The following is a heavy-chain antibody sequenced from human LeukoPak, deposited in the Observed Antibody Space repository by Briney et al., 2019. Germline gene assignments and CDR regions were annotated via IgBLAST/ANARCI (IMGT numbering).Heavy chain of an antibody. CDR1: SGSFRGYY. J-gene: IGHJ5*02. CDR2: INHSGST. Sequence: PSETLSLTCAVYSGSFRGYYWSWIPQPPGKGLEWIGEINHSGSTNYNPSLKSRVTISVDTSKNQFSLKLSSVTAADTAVYYCARGRYSSGWSRWFDPWGQGTLVTVSS. V-gene: IGHV4-34*01. D-gene: IGHD6-19*01. CDR3: ARGRYSSGWSRWFDP.